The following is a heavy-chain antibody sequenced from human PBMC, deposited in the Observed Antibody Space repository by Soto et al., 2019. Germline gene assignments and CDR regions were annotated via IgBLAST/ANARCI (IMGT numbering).Heavy chain of an antibody. J-gene: IGHJ6*02. V-gene: IGHV4-39*01. CDR1: GGYITSSSHY. D-gene: IGHD6-13*01. CDR3: GRAHRDLQQLVHYYYSMDV. CDR2: IYYDGNT. Sequence: PSETLSLTCTVSGGYITSSSHYWGWIRQPPGKGLECIGNIYYDGNTYYNPSLKSRVTISLDTSKNQFSLKLTSVTAADTAVYYCGRAHRDLQQLVHYYYSMDVWGQGTTVTVSS.